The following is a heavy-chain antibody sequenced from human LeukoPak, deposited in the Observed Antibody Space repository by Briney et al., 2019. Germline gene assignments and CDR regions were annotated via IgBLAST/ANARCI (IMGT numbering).Heavy chain of an antibody. CDR3: ARAGAYLRFDP. V-gene: IGHV4-59*01. CDR2: IYYSGST. D-gene: IGHD1-26*01. J-gene: IGHJ5*02. CDR1: GGSISSYY. Sequence: PSETLSLTCTVSGGSISSYYWSWIRQPPGKGLEWIGFIYYSGSTNYNPSLKSRVTISVDTSKNQFSLKLSSVTAAATAVYYCARAGAYLRFDPWGQGTLVTVSS.